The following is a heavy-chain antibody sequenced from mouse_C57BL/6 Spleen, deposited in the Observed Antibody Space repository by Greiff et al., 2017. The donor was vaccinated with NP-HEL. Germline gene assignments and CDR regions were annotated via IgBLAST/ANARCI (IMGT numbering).Heavy chain of an antibody. J-gene: IGHJ4*01. D-gene: IGHD2-5*01. Sequence: QVQLKQPGAELVRPGSSVKLSCKASGYTFTSYWMHWVKQRPIQGLEWIGNIDPSDSETHYNQKFKDKATLTVDKSSSTAYMQLSSLTSEDSAGYYCARSYYSNYDYAMDYWGQGTSVTVSS. V-gene: IGHV1-52*01. CDR3: ARSYYSNYDYAMDY. CDR2: IDPSDSET. CDR1: GYTFTSYW.